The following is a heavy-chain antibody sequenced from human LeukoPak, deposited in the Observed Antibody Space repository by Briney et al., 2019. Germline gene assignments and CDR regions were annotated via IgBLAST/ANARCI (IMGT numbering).Heavy chain of an antibody. D-gene: IGHD6-19*01. CDR1: GYTFTSYY. CDR2: INPSGGST. CDR3: ARREYNSGFTYYYYGMDV. J-gene: IGHJ6*01. V-gene: IGHV1-46*01. Sequence: ASVKVSCKASGYTFTSYYMHWVRQAPGQGLEWMGIINPSGGSTSYAQKFQGRVTMTRDTSTSTVYMELSSLRSEDTAVYYCARREYNSGFTYYYYGMDVCGQRTTVTVSS.